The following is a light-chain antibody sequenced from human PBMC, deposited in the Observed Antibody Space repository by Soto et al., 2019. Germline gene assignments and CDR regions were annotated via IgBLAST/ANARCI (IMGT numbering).Light chain of an antibody. V-gene: IGLV1-40*01. Sequence: QSVLTQPPSVSGAPGQRVSISCTGSSSNIGTGYDVHWYRQFPGTAPKLLIYANSNRPSGVPDRFSGSKSGTPASLAITGLQAEDEADYYCQSYDSSLSGYVFGTGTKLTVL. J-gene: IGLJ1*01. CDR1: SSNIGTGYD. CDR3: QSYDSSLSGYV. CDR2: ANS.